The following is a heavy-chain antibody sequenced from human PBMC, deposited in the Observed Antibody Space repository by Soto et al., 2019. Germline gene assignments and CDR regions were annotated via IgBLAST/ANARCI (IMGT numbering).Heavy chain of an antibody. J-gene: IGHJ3*02. Sequence: GPSVKVSCKASGYTFTSYGISWVRQAPGQGLVWMGWISAYNGNTNYAQRLQDRVTLTTDTSTSTAYMELRSLRSDDTAVYYCARGDFWSRYSGDAFDIWGQGTMVTVSS. CDR2: ISAYNGNT. CDR1: GYTFTSYG. D-gene: IGHD3-3*01. V-gene: IGHV1-18*01. CDR3: ARGDFWSRYSGDAFDI.